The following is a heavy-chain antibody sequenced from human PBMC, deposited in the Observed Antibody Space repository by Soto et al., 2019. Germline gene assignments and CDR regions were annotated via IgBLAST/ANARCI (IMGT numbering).Heavy chain of an antibody. Sequence: SETLSLTCTVSGDSIRSRSYYWGXSXXXLGKGLEWIGRIYYSGRTYYNPSLKSRVTISVDTSKNQFSLKLSSVTAADTAVYYCASVNLAARPLDWFDPWGQGTLVPVSS. D-gene: IGHD6-6*01. CDR2: IYYSGRT. CDR3: ASVNLAARPLDWFDP. CDR1: GDSIRSRSYY. J-gene: IGHJ5*02. V-gene: IGHV4-39*01.